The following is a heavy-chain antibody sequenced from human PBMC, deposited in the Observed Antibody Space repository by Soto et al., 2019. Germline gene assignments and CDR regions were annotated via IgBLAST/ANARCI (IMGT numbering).Heavy chain of an antibody. CDR2: NSGYNGRT. CDR1: GYTFTRYG. Sequence: QVQLVQSGAEVKKPGASVKVSCKASGYTFTRYGLTWVRQAPGQGLEWMGWNSGYNGRTSYAQKIQGRVTMTTDTSTSTAYMELRSLRSDDTAVCYCARQWDYNSGWSGGQSYLDYWGQGTLVTVSS. D-gene: IGHD6-19*01. J-gene: IGHJ4*02. CDR3: ARQWDYNSGWSGGQSYLDY. V-gene: IGHV1-18*04.